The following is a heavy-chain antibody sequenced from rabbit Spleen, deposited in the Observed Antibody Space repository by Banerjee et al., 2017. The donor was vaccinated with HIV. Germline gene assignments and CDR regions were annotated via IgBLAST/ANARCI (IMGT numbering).Heavy chain of an antibody. Sequence: QEQLVESGGGLVKPGASPTLTCTASGFSFSNKAVMCWVRRAPGKGLEVIACNFGADGFTYYATWAKGRFTISKTSSTTVTLQMTSLTAADTATYFCATYVDYDGDFNLWGPGTLVTVS. CDR1: GFSFSNKAV. J-gene: IGHJ4*01. CDR2: NFGADGFT. D-gene: IGHD2-1*01. CDR3: ATYVDYDGDFNL. V-gene: IGHV1S45*01.